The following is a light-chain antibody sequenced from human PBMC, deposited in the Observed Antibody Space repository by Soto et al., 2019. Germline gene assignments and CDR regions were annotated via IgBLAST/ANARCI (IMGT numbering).Light chain of an antibody. J-gene: IGKJ1*01. CDR2: GLS. CDR3: QQYNDWPLT. Sequence: EIVMTQSPATLSVSPGERATLSCRASQSISNNLAWYQQKPSQAPRLLIYGLSTRATGVPARFSGSGSGTEFTLTISTLQSEDCAVYYCQQYNDWPLTFGQGTKVEVK. CDR1: QSISNN. V-gene: IGKV3-15*01.